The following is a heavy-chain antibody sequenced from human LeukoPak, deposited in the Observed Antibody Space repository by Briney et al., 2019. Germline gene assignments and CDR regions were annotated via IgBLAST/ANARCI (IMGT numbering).Heavy chain of an antibody. CDR3: ARDRAIVNWFDP. Sequence: ASVKVSCKASGYTFTSYAMHWVRQAPGQRLEWMGWINAGNGNTKYSQEFQGRVTITRDTSASTAYMELSSLRSEDTAVYYCARDRAIVNWFDPWGQGTLVTVSS. CDR1: GYTFTSYA. J-gene: IGHJ5*02. CDR2: INAGNGNT. D-gene: IGHD2-21*01. V-gene: IGHV1-3*01.